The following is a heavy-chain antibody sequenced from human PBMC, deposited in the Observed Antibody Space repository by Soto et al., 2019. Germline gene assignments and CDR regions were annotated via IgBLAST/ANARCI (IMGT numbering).Heavy chain of an antibody. D-gene: IGHD3-22*01. CDR2: IDSDGRST. V-gene: IGHV3-74*03. J-gene: IGHJ4*02. CDR1: GFTFSSYW. CDR3: VRDYDSSGFYSGH. Sequence: WSLRLSCAASGFTFSSYWMHWVRQSPGKGLVWVSQIDSDGRSTTYADTVRGRFTVSRDNAKNKLFLQMNSLRAEDTAVYYCVRDYDSSGFYSGHWGQGTLVTVSS.